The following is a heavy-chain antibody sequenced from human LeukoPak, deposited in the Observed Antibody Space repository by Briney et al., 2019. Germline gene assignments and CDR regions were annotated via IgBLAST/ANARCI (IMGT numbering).Heavy chain of an antibody. CDR2: IYNGGST. D-gene: IGHD6-19*01. CDR3: ARDRGSSGNNYYFDY. CDR1: GGPISSYY. Sequence: PSETLSLTCTVSGGPISSYYWSWIRQPPGKGLEWIAYIYNGGSTSYNPSLKSRVTISADTSKNQFSLKLSSVTAADTAVYYCARDRGSSGNNYYFDYWGQGTLVTVSS. V-gene: IGHV4-59*01. J-gene: IGHJ4*02.